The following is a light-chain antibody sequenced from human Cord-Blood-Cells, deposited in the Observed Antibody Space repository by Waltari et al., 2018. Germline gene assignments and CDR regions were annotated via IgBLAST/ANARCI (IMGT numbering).Light chain of an antibody. V-gene: IGLV1-44*01. Sequence: QSVLTQPPSASGTPGQRVTISCSGSSSNIGSNTVNWYQQLPGTAPKLLIYSNNQRPTGVPYRCSGPKSGTSASLAISGLQSEDEADYYCAAWDDSLNGWVFGGGTKLTVL. CDR1: SSNIGSNT. J-gene: IGLJ3*02. CDR3: AAWDDSLNGWV. CDR2: SNN.